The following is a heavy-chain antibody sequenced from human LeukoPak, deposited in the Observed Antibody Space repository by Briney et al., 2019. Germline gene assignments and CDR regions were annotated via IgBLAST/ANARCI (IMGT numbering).Heavy chain of an antibody. D-gene: IGHD1-7*01. CDR3: AGTGTTLLYAFDI. CDR2: ISSSGSTI. J-gene: IGHJ3*02. CDR1: GFTFSSYA. V-gene: IGHV3-48*04. Sequence: PGGSLRLSCAASGFTFSSYAMSWVRQAPGKGLEWVSYISSSGSTIYYADSVKGRFTISRDNAKNSLYLQMNSLRAEDTAVYYCAGTGTTLLYAFDIWGQGTMVTVSS.